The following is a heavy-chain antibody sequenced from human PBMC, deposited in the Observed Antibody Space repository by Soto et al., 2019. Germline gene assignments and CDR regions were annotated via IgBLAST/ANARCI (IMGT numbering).Heavy chain of an antibody. Sequence: PGESLKISCKGSGYSFTSYWIGWVRQMPGKGLEWMGIIYPGDSDTRYSPSFQGQVTISADKSISTAYLQWSSLKASDTAMYYCARQYSSGWTSYYYYGMDVWGQGTTVTVSS. CDR2: IYPGDSDT. J-gene: IGHJ6*02. CDR1: GYSFTSYW. CDR3: ARQYSSGWTSYYYYGMDV. D-gene: IGHD6-19*01. V-gene: IGHV5-51*01.